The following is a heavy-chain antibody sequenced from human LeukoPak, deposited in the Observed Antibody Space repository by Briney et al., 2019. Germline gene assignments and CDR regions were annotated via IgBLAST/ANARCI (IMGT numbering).Heavy chain of an antibody. V-gene: IGHV4-59*08. Sequence: SETLSLTCTVSGGSISSYYWSWIRQPPEKGLEWIGSIYHSGSTYYNPSLKSRVTISVDTSRDQFSLNLSSVTAADTAVYYCAKLGDGGSFDIWGQGTMVTVSS. CDR3: AKLGDGGSFDI. CDR1: GGSISSYY. CDR2: IYHSGST. D-gene: IGHD3-16*01. J-gene: IGHJ3*02.